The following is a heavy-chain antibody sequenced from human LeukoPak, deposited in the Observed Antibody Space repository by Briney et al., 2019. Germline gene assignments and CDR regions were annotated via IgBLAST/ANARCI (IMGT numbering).Heavy chain of an antibody. CDR1: GYTFTNYG. J-gene: IGHJ4*02. Sequence: ASVKVSCKASGYTFTNYGISWVRQAPGHGLEWMGWISGYNGNTNYEQNLQGRVTMTTDTSTSTAYMELRSLRSDDTAVYYCAREGATIFDYWGQGTLVTVSS. V-gene: IGHV1-18*01. D-gene: IGHD5-12*01. CDR2: ISGYNGNT. CDR3: AREGATIFDY.